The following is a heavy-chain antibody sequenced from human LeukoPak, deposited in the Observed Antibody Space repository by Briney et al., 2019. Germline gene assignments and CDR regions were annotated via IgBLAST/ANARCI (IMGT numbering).Heavy chain of an antibody. CDR3: ARGGLLEWLLYCYYYYGMDV. V-gene: IGHV1-8*01. Sequence: ASVKVSCKASGYTFTSYDINWVRQATGQGLEWMGWMNPNSGNTGYAQKFQGRVTMTRNTSISTAYMELSSLRSEDTAVYYCARGGLLEWLLYCYYYYGMDVWGQGTTVTVSS. D-gene: IGHD3-3*01. CDR1: GYTFTSYD. CDR2: MNPNSGNT. J-gene: IGHJ6*02.